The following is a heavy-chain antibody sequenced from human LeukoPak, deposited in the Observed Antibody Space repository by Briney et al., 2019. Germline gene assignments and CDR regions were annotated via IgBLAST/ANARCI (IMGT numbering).Heavy chain of an antibody. Sequence: SVKVSCKASGGTFSSYAISWVRQAPGQGLEWMGGIIPIFGTANCAQKFQGRVTITADESTSTAYMELSSLRSEDTAVYYCATQPPALYSYGSESFDYWGQGTLVTVSS. D-gene: IGHD5-18*01. J-gene: IGHJ4*02. CDR3: ATQPPALYSYGSESFDY. V-gene: IGHV1-69*13. CDR1: GGTFSSYA. CDR2: IIPIFGTA.